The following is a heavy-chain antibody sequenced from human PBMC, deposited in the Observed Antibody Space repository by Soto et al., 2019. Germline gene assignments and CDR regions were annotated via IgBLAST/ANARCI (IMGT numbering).Heavy chain of an antibody. CDR2: IYSGGDT. Sequence: QVHLQESGPGLVKPSETLSLTCSVSGDSISTSYWNWIRQPAGKGLEWIGRIYSGGDTNYNPSFKCRLSLSIDTSKSQFSLKLRSVTAADTAMYYCARDYTRPEDGATPYYIDFWSQGNLVTVSS. CDR3: ARDYTRPEDGATPYYIDF. J-gene: IGHJ4*02. V-gene: IGHV4-4*07. D-gene: IGHD2-8*01. CDR1: GDSISTSY.